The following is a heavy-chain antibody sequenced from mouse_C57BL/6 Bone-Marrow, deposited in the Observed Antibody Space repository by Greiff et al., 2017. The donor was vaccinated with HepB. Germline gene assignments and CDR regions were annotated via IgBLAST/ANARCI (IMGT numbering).Heavy chain of an antibody. Sequence: EVQLQQSGPELVKPGASVKISCKASGYSFTGYYMNWVKQSPEKSLEWIGEINPSTGGTTYNQKFKAKATLTVDKSSSTAYMQRKSLTSEDSAVYYCAREATVVAPYFDYWGQGTTLTVSS. CDR2: INPSTGGT. V-gene: IGHV1-42*01. J-gene: IGHJ2*01. CDR3: AREATVVAPYFDY. CDR1: GYSFTGYY. D-gene: IGHD1-1*01.